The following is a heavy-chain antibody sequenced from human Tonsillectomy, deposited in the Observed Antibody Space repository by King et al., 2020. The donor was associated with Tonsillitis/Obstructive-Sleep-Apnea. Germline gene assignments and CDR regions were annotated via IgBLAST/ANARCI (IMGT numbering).Heavy chain of an antibody. J-gene: IGHJ4*02. V-gene: IGHV4-4*02. CDR2: IYTSGGT. D-gene: IGHD6-25*01. CDR3: ARVMYVASGFDY. CDR1: GGSISSSNL. Sequence: VQLQESGPGLVKPSGTLSLTCAVSGGSISSSNLWRLVGQPPGKGLEWIGEIYTSGGTNYNPSLKSRVTISVDKSKNQFSLKLSSVTAADTAVYYCARVMYVASGFDYWGQGTLVTVSS.